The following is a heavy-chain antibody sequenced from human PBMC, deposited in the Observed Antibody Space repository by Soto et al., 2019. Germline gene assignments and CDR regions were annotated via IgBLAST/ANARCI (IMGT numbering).Heavy chain of an antibody. V-gene: IGHV3-23*01. J-gene: IGHJ3*02. CDR2: IGGGDHER. CDR1: GSTFNIFA. CDR3: AKDRMDHNSVWDPFDI. D-gene: IGHD1-20*01. Sequence: GGSLRLSCAASGSTFNIFAMSWVRQAPGKGLEWVSAIGGGDHERYYADSVKGRFTISRDDSKSTLFLQMNSLRAEDTAVYYCAKDRMDHNSVWDPFDIWGQGTVVTVSS.